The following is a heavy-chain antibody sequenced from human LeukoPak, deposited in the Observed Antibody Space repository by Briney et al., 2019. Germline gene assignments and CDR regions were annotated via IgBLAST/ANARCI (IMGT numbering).Heavy chain of an antibody. J-gene: IGHJ4*02. CDR2: INLNSGGT. CDR1: GYTFTSYD. Sequence: ASVKVSCKASGYTFTSYDISWVRQAPGQGLEWMGWINLNSGGTNYAQKFQGRVTMTTDTSTSTAYMELRSLRSDDTAVYYCARDGHRRYYYDSSAYRFDYWGQGTLVTASS. CDR3: ARDGHRRYYYDSSAYRFDY. V-gene: IGHV1-18*01. D-gene: IGHD3-22*01.